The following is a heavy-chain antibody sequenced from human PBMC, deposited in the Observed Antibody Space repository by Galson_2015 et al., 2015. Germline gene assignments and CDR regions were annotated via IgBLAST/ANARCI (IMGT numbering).Heavy chain of an antibody. Sequence: PALVTPTPTLTLTCAFSGFSLPTRGLCVSWIRQPPGKALEWLARMDWGDDKYYSTSLKTRLTISRDTSKNQVVLTMTNMDPVDTATYYCARSRGYCTSTSCYSGAFDIWCQWTMVTVSS. CDR2: MDWGDDK. CDR1: GFSLPTRGLC. J-gene: IGHJ3*02. CDR3: ARSRGYCTSTSCYSGAFDI. D-gene: IGHD2-2*01. V-gene: IGHV2-70*11.